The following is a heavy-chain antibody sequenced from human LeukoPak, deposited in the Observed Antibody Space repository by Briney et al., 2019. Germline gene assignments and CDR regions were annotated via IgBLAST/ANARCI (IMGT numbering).Heavy chain of an antibody. D-gene: IGHD6-19*01. V-gene: IGHV3-30*04. J-gene: IGHJ4*02. CDR3: ARNGAVAWYYFDY. CDR1: GFTFSSYA. CDR2: ISYDGSNK. Sequence: GRSLRLPCAASGFTFSSYAMHWVRQAPGKGLEWVAVISYDGSNKYYADSAKGRFTISRDDSKNTLYLQMNSLRAEDTAVYYCARNGAVAWYYFDYWGQGTLVTVSS.